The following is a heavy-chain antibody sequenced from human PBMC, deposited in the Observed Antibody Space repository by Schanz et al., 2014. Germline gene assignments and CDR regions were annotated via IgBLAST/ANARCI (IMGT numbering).Heavy chain of an antibody. D-gene: IGHD2-15*01. CDR3: ARAPTAYCSDASCLGTPFDY. CDR1: GYNITSHD. J-gene: IGHJ4*02. CDR2: MNPNSGNT. Sequence: QVHLVQSGAEVKKPGASVKVSCKASGYNITSHDVTWVRQATGQGLEWMGWMNPNSGNTGYAQKFQGRVTMTRNTSISTAYMELSSLRSEDTAVYYCARAPTAYCSDASCLGTPFDYWGQGTLVTVSS. V-gene: IGHV1-8*01.